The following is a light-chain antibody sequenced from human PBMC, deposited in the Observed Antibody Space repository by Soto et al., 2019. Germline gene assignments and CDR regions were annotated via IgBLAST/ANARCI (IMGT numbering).Light chain of an antibody. CDR3: ESYADGLTLV. CDR2: HVV. CDR1: TSDVGGYEY. Sequence: QSALTQPRSVSGSPGQSVTISCSGTTSDVGGYEYVSWYQQYPGKAPKLLMCHVVQRPAGVPERFSGSKSGTTAAPIISGLEGEDEADSFCESYADGLTLVFGGGTKLTVL. V-gene: IGLV2-11*01. J-gene: IGLJ3*02.